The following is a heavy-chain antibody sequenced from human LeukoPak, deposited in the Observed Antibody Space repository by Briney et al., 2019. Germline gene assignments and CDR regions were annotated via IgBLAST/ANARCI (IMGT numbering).Heavy chain of an antibody. CDR3: TRGRGYNYGYSDY. D-gene: IGHD5-18*01. Sequence: GGSLRLSCTPSGFTFGDYAMNWFRQAPGKGLEWLGFIRGKAYGGTTEYDASVKGRFTISRDDSKGIAYLHMNSLKTEDTAMYYCTRGRGYNYGYSDYWGQGTLVTVSS. V-gene: IGHV3-49*03. J-gene: IGHJ4*02. CDR1: GFTFGDYA. CDR2: IRGKAYGGTT.